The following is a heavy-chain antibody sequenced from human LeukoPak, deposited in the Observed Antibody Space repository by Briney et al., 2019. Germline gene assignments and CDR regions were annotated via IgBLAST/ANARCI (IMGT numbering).Heavy chain of an antibody. CDR3: ARGGYSSSWYGY. D-gene: IGHD6-13*01. CDR1: GGSISSSSYY. Sequence: SETLSLTCTVSGGSISSSSYYWGWIRQPPGKGLEWIGSIYYSGSTYYNPSLKSRVTISVDTSKNQFSLKLSSVTAADTAVYYCARGGYSSSWYGYWGQETLVTVSS. J-gene: IGHJ4*02. V-gene: IGHV4-39*07. CDR2: IYYSGST.